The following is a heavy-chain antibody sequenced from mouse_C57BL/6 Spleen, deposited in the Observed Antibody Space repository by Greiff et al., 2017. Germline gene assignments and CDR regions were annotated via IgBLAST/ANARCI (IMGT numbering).Heavy chain of an antibody. Sequence: QVQLQQSGAELVKPGASVKLSCKASGYTFTSYWMHWVKQRPGQGLEWIGMIHPNSGSTNYHEKFKSKATLTVDKSSSTAYMQLSSLTSEDSAVYYWARDMYYGSSYRYFDVWGTGTTVTVSS. V-gene: IGHV1-64*01. CDR3: ARDMYYGSSYRYFDV. J-gene: IGHJ1*03. D-gene: IGHD1-1*01. CDR2: IHPNSGST. CDR1: GYTFTSYW.